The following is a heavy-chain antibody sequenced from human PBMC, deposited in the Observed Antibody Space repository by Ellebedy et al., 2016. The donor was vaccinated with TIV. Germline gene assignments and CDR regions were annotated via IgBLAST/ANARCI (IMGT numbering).Heavy chain of an antibody. J-gene: IGHJ3*02. CDR1: GDSISSSVYY. CDR2: IFFTGSS. V-gene: IGHV4-39*02. D-gene: IGHD3-22*01. CDR3: ARDQNYDSSGKDAFNI. Sequence: SETLSLTXSVSGDSISSSVYYWGWIRQSPGKGLEWIATIFFTGSSYFNPSLKNRVTISVDASNNRISLSLSSVTAADTAVYYCARDQNYDSSGKDAFNIWGQGTMVTVTS.